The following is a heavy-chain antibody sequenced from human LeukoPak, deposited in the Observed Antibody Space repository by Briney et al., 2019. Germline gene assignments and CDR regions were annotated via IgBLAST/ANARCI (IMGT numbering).Heavy chain of an antibody. CDR1: GFTFRDYW. CDR2: IKEDGSQI. Sequence: GGSLRLSCVASGFTFRDYWMTWVRQAPGKGLEWVANIKEDGSQINHVDSVKGRFTISRDNAKNSLYLQMNSLRVEDTAVHYCAKHKIAWRTFDCWGQGALVTVSS. J-gene: IGHJ4*02. CDR3: AKHKIAWRTFDC. D-gene: IGHD1/OR15-1a*01. V-gene: IGHV3-7*01.